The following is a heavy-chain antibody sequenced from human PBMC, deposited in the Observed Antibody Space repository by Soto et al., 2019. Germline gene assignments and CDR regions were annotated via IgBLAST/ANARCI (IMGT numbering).Heavy chain of an antibody. V-gene: IGHV1-18*01. J-gene: IGHJ5*02. CDR2: ISAYDGDT. CDR3: ARSSGTSYIWFDP. Sequence: QVQLVQSGAEVKKPGASVKVSCKASGYTFNSYGISWLRQAPGQGLEWMGWISAYDGDTKYAQKFQGRATMTTDTSTSTANMEVRSLRSDDTAVYYCARSSGTSYIWFDPWGQGTLVTVSS. CDR1: GYTFNSYG. D-gene: IGHD1-26*01.